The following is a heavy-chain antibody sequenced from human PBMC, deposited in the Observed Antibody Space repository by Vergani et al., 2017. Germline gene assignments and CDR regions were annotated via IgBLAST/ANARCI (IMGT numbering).Heavy chain of an antibody. V-gene: IGHV1-2*02. CDR2: INPNGGGT. CDR1: GYTFTAYY. D-gene: IGHD2-15*01. CDR3: ATGDQLVAATRFDY. J-gene: IGHJ4*02. Sequence: QVQLVQSGAEVKKPGASVKVSCRASGYTFTAYYMHWVRQAPGQGFEWMGWINPNGGGTSYAQKFQGRVTMTRDTSISTAYMELSRLSSDDTAVYYCATGDQLVAATRFDYWGQGTLVTVSS.